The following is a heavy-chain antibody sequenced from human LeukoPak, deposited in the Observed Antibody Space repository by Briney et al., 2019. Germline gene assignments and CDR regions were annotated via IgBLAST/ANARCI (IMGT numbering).Heavy chain of an antibody. J-gene: IGHJ4*02. D-gene: IGHD6-19*01. CDR2: IYYSGST. CDR3: ARGSSGWPGDY. CDR1: GGAISSYS. Sequence: KTPETLSLTCTVSGGAISSYSWSWIRQPPGKGLEWIGYIYYSGSTNYNPSPKSRDTISVDTSKNQFSLKLSSVTAADTAVYYCARGSSGWPGDYWGQGTLVTVSS. V-gene: IGHV4-59*01.